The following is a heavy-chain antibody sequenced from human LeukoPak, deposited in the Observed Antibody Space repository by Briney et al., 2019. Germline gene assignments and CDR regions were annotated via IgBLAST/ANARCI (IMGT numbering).Heavy chain of an antibody. J-gene: IGHJ4*02. V-gene: IGHV4-59*01. CDR3: ARDRGGDFDY. D-gene: IGHD3-16*01. CDR1: GGSISSYY. Sequence: KSSETLSLTCTVSGGSISSYYWSWIRQPPGKGLEWIGYIYYSGSTNDNPSLKSRVTISVDTSKNQFSLKLSSVTAADTAVYYCARDRGGDFDYWGQGTLVTVSS. CDR2: IYYSGST.